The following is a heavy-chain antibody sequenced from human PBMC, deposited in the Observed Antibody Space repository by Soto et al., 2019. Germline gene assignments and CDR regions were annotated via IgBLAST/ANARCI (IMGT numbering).Heavy chain of an antibody. CDR2: INPSGGTT. V-gene: IGHV1-46*01. CDR1: GYTFTTYY. CDR3: ARDSGNTAIRQWGQSFHY. J-gene: IGHJ4*02. D-gene: IGHD5-18*01. Sequence: ASVKASCKASGYTFTTYYIHCVRHAPRQGLEWMGIINPSGGTTFYALNFQGRVTMTRDTSTTTVYVELSSLRSEDTAVYYCARDSGNTAIRQWGQSFHYWGQGTPVTVSS.